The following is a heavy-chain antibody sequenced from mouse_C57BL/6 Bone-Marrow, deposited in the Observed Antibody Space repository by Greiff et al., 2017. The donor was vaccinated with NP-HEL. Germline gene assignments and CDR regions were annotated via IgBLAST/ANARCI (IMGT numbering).Heavy chain of an antibody. CDR2: IDPSDSYT. CDR1: GYTFTSYW. D-gene: IGHD3-2*02. J-gene: IGHJ4*01. CDR3: ASGEQLRLNAMDY. Sequence: VQLQQPGAELVRPGTSVKLSCKASGYTFTSYWMHWVKQRPGQGLEWIGVIDPSDSYTNYNQKFKGKATLTVDTSSSTAYMQLSSLTSEDSAVYYCASGEQLRLNAMDYWGQGTSVTVSS. V-gene: IGHV1-59*01.